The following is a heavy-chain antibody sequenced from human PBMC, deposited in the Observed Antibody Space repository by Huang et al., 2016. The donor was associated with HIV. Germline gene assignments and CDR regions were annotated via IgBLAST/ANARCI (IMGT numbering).Heavy chain of an antibody. V-gene: IGHV3-30-3*01. D-gene: IGHD6-13*01. CDR1: GFDFSSYA. J-gene: IGHJ4*02. Sequence: QVQLGESGGGVVQPEKSLRLSCAASGFDFSSYAMNGVRQAPGKGPKWVAVISNDGNNMYYSDSVKGRFIISRDNSKNTLYLQMNSLRGEDTAIYYCARGGILGTSWYRPFDYWGQGTLVTVSS. CDR2: ISNDGNNM. CDR3: ARGGILGTSWYRPFDY.